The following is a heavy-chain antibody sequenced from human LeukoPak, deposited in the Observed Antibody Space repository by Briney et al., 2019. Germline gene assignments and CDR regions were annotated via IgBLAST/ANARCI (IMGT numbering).Heavy chain of an antibody. J-gene: IGHJ6*03. V-gene: IGHV3-30*01. D-gene: IGHD3-3*01. CDR2: ISYDGSNK. Sequence: GRSLRLSCAASGFTFSSYAMHWVRQAPGKGLEWVAVISYDGSNKYYADSVKGRFTISGDNSKNTLYLQMNSLRAEDTAVYYCARDRGFGAYYYYYYMDVWGKGTTVTVSS. CDR1: GFTFSSYA. CDR3: ARDRGFGAYYYYYYMDV.